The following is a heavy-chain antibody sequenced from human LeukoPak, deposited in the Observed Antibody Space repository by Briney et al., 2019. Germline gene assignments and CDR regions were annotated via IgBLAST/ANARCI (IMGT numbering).Heavy chain of an antibody. J-gene: IGHJ3*02. D-gene: IGHD3-3*01. CDR2: IYPGDSDT. Sequence: GESLKISCKCSGYSFTSYWIGWVRQMPGKGLEWMGIIYPGDSDTRYSPSFQGQVTISADKSISTAYLQWSSLKASDTAMYYCATAIITIFGVAPDAFDIWGQGTMVTVSS. V-gene: IGHV5-51*01. CDR3: ATAIITIFGVAPDAFDI. CDR1: GYSFTSYW.